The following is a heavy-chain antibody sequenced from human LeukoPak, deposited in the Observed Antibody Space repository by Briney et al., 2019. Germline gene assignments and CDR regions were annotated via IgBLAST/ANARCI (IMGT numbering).Heavy chain of an antibody. Sequence: RPGGSLRLSCAASVFTFSSYAMSWVRQAPGKGLEWVSAFGGSGGSTYYADSVKGRFTISRDNSKNTLYLQMNSLRAEDTSVYYCAKDRLLLWFGELSWFDPWGQGTLVTVSS. V-gene: IGHV3-23*01. D-gene: IGHD3-10*01. CDR2: FGGSGGST. J-gene: IGHJ5*02. CDR1: VFTFSSYA. CDR3: AKDRLLLWFGELSWFDP.